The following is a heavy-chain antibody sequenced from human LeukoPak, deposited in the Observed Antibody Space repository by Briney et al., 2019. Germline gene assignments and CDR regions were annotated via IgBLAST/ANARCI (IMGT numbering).Heavy chain of an antibody. D-gene: IGHD3-10*01. J-gene: IGHJ6*02. V-gene: IGHV3-21*01. CDR3: ARSLLWFGDHGRDYYYYYGMDV. CDR1: GFSFNKYA. Sequence: GGSLRLSCVASGFSFNKYAMDWVRQAPGKGLEWVSSISSGTSYIYYADSVKGRFTISRDNAKNSLYLQMNSLRAEDTAVYYCARSLLWFGDHGRDYYYYYGMDVWGQGTTVTVSS. CDR2: ISSGTSYI.